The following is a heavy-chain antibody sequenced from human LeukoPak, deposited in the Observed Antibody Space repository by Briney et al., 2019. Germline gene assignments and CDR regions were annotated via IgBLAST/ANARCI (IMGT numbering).Heavy chain of an antibody. V-gene: IGHV3-11*01. D-gene: IGHD2-21*02. J-gene: IGHJ4*02. CDR1: GFTFSDYY. CDR3: ARAPAYCGGDCYPGGYFDY. CDR2: ISSSGSTI. Sequence: GGSLRLSCAASGFTFSDYYMSWIRQAPGKGLEWVSYISSSGSTIYYADSVKGRFTISRDNAKNSLYLQMNSLRAEDTAVYYCARAPAYCGGDCYPGGYFDYWGQGTLVTVSS.